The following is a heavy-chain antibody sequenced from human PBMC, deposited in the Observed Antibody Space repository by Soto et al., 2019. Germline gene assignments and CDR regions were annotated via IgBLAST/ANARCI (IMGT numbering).Heavy chain of an antibody. CDR3: AREDYLDSYGYYYYGMDV. J-gene: IGHJ6*02. Sequence: PGGSLRLSCAASGFTVSSNYMSWVRQAPGKGLEWVSVIYSGGSTYYADSVKGRFTISRDNSKNTLYLQMNSLRAEDTAVYYCAREDYLDSYGYYYYGMDVWGQGTTVTVSS. V-gene: IGHV3-53*01. D-gene: IGHD5-18*01. CDR1: GFTVSSNY. CDR2: IYSGGST.